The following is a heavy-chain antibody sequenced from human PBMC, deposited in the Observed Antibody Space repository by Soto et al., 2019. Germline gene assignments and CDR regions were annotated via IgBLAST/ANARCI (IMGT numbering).Heavy chain of an antibody. CDR1: GGSISSGDYY. Sequence: QVQLQESGPGLVKPSQTLSLTCTVSGGSISSGDYYWSWIRQPPGKGLEWIGYIYYRGSTYYNPSLKSRVTISVDTSKNQFSLKLSSVTAADTAVYYCARKGESIAAPRGFDPWGQGTLVTVSS. J-gene: IGHJ5*02. CDR3: ARKGESIAAPRGFDP. D-gene: IGHD6-6*01. V-gene: IGHV4-30-4*01. CDR2: IYYRGST.